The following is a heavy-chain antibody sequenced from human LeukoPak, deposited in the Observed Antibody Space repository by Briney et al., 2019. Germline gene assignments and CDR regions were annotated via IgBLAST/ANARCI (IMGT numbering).Heavy chain of an antibody. CDR1: GFTFSSYA. V-gene: IGHV3-30*02. J-gene: IGHJ3*02. D-gene: IGHD3-3*01. Sequence: GGSLRLSCAASGFTFSSYAMTWVRQAPGKGLEWVAFIRYDGSNKYYADSVKGRFTISRDNSKNTLYLQMNSLRAEDTAVYYCAKDPTIFGVLRDAFDIWGQGTMVTVSS. CDR2: IRYDGSNK. CDR3: AKDPTIFGVLRDAFDI.